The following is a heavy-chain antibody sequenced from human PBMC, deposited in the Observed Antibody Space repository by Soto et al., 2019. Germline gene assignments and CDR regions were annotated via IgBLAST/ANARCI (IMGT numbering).Heavy chain of an antibody. Sequence: GGSLRLSCAASGFTFSNAWMSWVRQAPGKGLEWVGRIKSKTDGGTTDYAAPVKGRFTISRDDSKNTLYLQMNSLKTEDTAVYYCTTDSWNDVPYYYYYMDVWGKGTTVTVSS. J-gene: IGHJ6*03. V-gene: IGHV3-15*01. CDR2: IKSKTDGGTT. CDR3: TTDSWNDVPYYYYYMDV. CDR1: GFTFSNAW. D-gene: IGHD1-1*01.